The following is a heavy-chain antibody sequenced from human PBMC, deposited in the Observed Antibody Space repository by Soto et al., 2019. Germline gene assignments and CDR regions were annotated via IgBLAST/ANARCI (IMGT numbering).Heavy chain of an antibody. CDR2: ISGSAGST. CDR1: GFTFSNYA. D-gene: IGHD6-13*01. V-gene: IGHV3-23*01. CDR3: EKAGGAAGTVDYFDY. Sequence: GGSLRLSCAASGFTFSNYAINWVRQSPGQGLEWVSLISGSAGSTYYADSVKGRFTITRDNSKNTLYLQMNSLRAEDTAVYYCEKAGGAAGTVDYFDYWGQGTLVTVSS. J-gene: IGHJ4*02.